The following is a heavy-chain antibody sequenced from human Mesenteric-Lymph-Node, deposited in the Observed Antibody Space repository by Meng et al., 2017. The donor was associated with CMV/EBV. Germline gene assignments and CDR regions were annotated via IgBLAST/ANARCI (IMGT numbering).Heavy chain of an antibody. CDR3: AKESRHSSGWFFDY. V-gene: IGHV3-23*01. D-gene: IGHD6-19*01. CDR2: ISGSGGVT. CDR1: GFTFSNYA. Sequence: LSLTCAASGFTFSNYAMSWVRQAPGKGLEWVSTISGSGGVTFYADSVKGRFTMSRDNSKNTLYLQMNSLRVEDTAVYYCAKESRHSSGWFFDYWGQGTLVTVSS. J-gene: IGHJ4*02.